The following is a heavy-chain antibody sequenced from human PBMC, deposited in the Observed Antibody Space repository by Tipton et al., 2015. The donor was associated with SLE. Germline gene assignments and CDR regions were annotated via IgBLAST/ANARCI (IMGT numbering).Heavy chain of an antibody. CDR3: ARDYGYCSSTSCYSWYFDL. D-gene: IGHD2-2*01. Sequence: TLSLTCTVSGGSISSYYWSWIRQPPGKGLEWIGYIYYSGSTSYNPSLKSRVTISVDTSKNQFSLKLSSVTAADTAVYYCARDYGYCSSTSCYSWYFDLWGRGTLVTVSS. CDR1: GGSISSYY. V-gene: IGHV4-59*01. CDR2: IYYSGST. J-gene: IGHJ2*01.